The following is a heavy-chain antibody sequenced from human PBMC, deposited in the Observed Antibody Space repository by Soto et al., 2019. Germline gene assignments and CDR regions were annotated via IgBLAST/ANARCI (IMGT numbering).Heavy chain of an antibody. D-gene: IGHD5-18*01. CDR1: GGSISSGGYS. V-gene: IGHV4-30-2*01. J-gene: IGHJ3*01. CDR3: ARAPSPAMVIPGAFDF. Sequence: QLQLQESGSGLVKPSQTLSLTCAVSGGSISSGGYSWSWIRQPPGKGLEWIGYIYHSGSTYYNPSLKSRVTISVDRSKNQFSLKLSSVTAADTAVYYCARAPSPAMVIPGAFDFWGQGTMVTVSS. CDR2: IYHSGST.